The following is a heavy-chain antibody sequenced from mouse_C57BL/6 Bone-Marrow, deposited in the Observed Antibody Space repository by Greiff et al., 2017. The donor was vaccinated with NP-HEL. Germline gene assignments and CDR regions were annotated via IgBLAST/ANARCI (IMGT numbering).Heavy chain of an antibody. CDR3: ARDGPVY. Sequence: EVMLVESGGGLVKPGGSLKLSCAASGFTFSSYAMSWVRQTPEKRLEWVATISDGGSYTYYPDNVKGRFTIARDKAKNNLYLQMSHLKSEDTAMYYCARDGPVYWGKGTTLTVSS. J-gene: IGHJ2*01. V-gene: IGHV5-4*01. CDR1: GFTFSSYA. CDR2: ISDGGSYT.